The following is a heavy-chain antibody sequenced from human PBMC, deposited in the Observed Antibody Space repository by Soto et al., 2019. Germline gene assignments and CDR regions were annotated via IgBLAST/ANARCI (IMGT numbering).Heavy chain of an antibody. CDR2: IIPILGTA. D-gene: IGHD2-2*01. CDR3: ARDSSTRYWVWFDP. Sequence: SVKVSCKASGGTFSSYTISWVRQAPGQGLEWMGRIIPILGTANYAQKFQGRVTITADESTSTAYMELSSLRSEDTAVYYCARDSSTRYWVWFDPWGQGTLVTVSS. J-gene: IGHJ5*02. V-gene: IGHV1-69*08. CDR1: GGTFSSYT.